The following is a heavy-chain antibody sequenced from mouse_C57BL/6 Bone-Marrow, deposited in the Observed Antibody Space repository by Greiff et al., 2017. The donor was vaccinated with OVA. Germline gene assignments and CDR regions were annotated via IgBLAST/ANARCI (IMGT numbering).Heavy chain of an antibody. J-gene: IGHJ1*03. D-gene: IGHD1-1*01. CDR3: ARNYGSSYRVWYFDV. V-gene: IGHV1-56*01. Sequence: VHLVESGPELVRPGASVKISCKAPGYTFTSHWMQWVRQRPGQGLEWIGEIFPGSGSTYYNEKFKGKATLTVDTSSSTAYMQLSSLTSEDSAVYFCARNYGSSYRVWYFDVWGTGTTVTVSS. CDR1: GYTFTSHW. CDR2: IFPGSGST.